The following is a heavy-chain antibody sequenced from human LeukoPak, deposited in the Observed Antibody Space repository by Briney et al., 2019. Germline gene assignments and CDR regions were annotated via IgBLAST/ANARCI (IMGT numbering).Heavy chain of an antibody. Sequence: PSETLSLTCTVSGGSISSYYWSWIRQPAGKGLEWIGRIYTSGSTNYNPSLKSRVTMSVDTSKNQFSLKLSSVTAADTAVYYCARGERVTMVRGVVTGWFDPWGQGTLVTVSS. CDR1: GGSISSYY. V-gene: IGHV4-4*07. D-gene: IGHD3-10*01. J-gene: IGHJ5*02. CDR2: IYTSGST. CDR3: ARGERVTMVRGVVTGWFDP.